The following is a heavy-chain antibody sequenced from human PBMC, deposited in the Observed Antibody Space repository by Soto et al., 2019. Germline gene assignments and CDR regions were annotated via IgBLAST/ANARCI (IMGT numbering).Heavy chain of an antibody. Sequence: SETLSLTCTVAGGSISGFYWSWVRQPAGKGLEWIGRIYSSGTTKYNPSLRNRVTMSVDTSTDQYSLNLASMTAADTAVYFCARGRYCLSGDCFPNWFDPWGQGTLVTVSS. CDR3: ARGRYCLSGDCFPNWFDP. D-gene: IGHD2-21*02. J-gene: IGHJ5*02. CDR2: IYSSGTT. CDR1: GGSISGFY. V-gene: IGHV4-4*07.